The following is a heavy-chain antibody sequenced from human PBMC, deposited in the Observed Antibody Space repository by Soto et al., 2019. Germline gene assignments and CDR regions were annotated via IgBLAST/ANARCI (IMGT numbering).Heavy chain of an antibody. J-gene: IGHJ3*02. D-gene: IGHD3-3*01. V-gene: IGHV4-31*03. CDR3: ARGXRRVTIFGVVIIGAFDI. Sequence: SSETLSLTCTVSGGSISSGGYYWSWIRQHPGKGLEWIGYIYYSGSTYYNPSLKSRVTISVDTSKNQFSLKLSSVTAADTAVYYCARGXRRVTIFGVVIIGAFDIWGLGTMVTVSS. CDR2: IYYSGST. CDR1: GGSISSGGYY.